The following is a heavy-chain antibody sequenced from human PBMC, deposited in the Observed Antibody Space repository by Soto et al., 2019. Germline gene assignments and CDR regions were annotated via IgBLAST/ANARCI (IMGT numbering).Heavy chain of an antibody. CDR3: AKAVLGELLDYFDY. D-gene: IGHD1-26*01. V-gene: IGHV3-30*18. Sequence: QVQLVESGGGVVQPGRSLRLSCAASGFTFSSYGMHWVRQAPGKGLEWVAVISYDGSNKYYADSVKGRFTISRDNSKNTLYLQMNSLRAEDTAVYYCAKAVLGELLDYFDYWGRGTLVTVSS. CDR2: ISYDGSNK. CDR1: GFTFSSYG. J-gene: IGHJ4*02.